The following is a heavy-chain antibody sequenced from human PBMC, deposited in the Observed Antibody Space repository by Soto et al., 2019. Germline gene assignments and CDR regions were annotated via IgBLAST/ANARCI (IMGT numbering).Heavy chain of an antibody. Sequence: GASVKVSCKASGYTFTSYGISWLRQDPGQGLEWMGWISAYNGNTNYAQKLQGRVTMTTDTSTSTAYMELRSLRSDDTAVYYCARTYCTNGVCYLDAFDIWGQGTMVTVSS. CDR2: ISAYNGNT. CDR1: GYTFTSYG. D-gene: IGHD2-8*01. CDR3: ARTYCTNGVCYLDAFDI. J-gene: IGHJ3*02. V-gene: IGHV1-18*01.